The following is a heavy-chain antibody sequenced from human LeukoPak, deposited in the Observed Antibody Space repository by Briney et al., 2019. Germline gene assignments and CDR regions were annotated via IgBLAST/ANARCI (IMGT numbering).Heavy chain of an antibody. V-gene: IGHV1-24*01. CDR3: ATEGRWLGYFDY. Sequence: ASVKVSCKVSGYTLTELSMHWVRQAPGKGLEWMGGFDPEDGETIYAQKFQGRVIMTEDTSTDTAYMELSSLRSEDTAVYYCATEGRWLGYFDYWGQGTLVTVSS. CDR1: GYTLTELS. CDR2: FDPEDGET. D-gene: IGHD6-19*01. J-gene: IGHJ4*02.